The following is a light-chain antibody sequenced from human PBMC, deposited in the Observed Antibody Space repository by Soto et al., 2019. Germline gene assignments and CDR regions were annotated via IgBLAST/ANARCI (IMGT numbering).Light chain of an antibody. CDR2: EVT. CDR1: SSDVGGYDY. V-gene: IGLV2-8*01. J-gene: IGLJ1*01. Sequence: QSVLTQPPSASGSPGQSVTISCTGTSSDVGGYDYVSWYQQHPGKAPKLMIYEVTKRPSGGPDRFSGSKSGNTASLTVSGLQAEDEADYYCSSYAGRNNFVFGTGTKLTVL. CDR3: SSYAGRNNFV.